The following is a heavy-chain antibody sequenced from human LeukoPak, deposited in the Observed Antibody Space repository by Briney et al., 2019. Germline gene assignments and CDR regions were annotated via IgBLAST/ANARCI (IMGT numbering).Heavy chain of an antibody. J-gene: IGHJ4*02. D-gene: IGHD6-19*01. CDR1: GSILDTYA. CDR2: ISYDGGNE. V-gene: IGHV3-30*14. CDR3: ARDPPFSSGWSQNFFDF. Sequence: GGSLRLSCTPSGSILDTYAMPWVRQAPGKGLEWLAFISYDGGNENYASSVKGRFTISRDNSKNTLFLQMDSLRADDTAVYYCARDPPFSSGWSQNFFDFWGQGTPVTVSS.